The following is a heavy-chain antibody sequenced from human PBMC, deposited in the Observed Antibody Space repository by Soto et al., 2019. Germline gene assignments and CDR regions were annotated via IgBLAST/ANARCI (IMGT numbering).Heavy chain of an antibody. Sequence: QVQLVQSGAEVKKPGASVKVSCKASGYTFTGYYMHWVRQAPGQGLEWMGWINPNSGGTNYAQKFQGRVTMTRDTSISKGYMELSGLRSDDTAVYYCAGGGMGGSYYKAVGYYFDYWGQGTLVTVSS. D-gene: IGHD1-26*01. CDR2: INPNSGGT. CDR1: GYTFTGYY. J-gene: IGHJ4*02. CDR3: AGGGMGGSYYKAVGYYFDY. V-gene: IGHV1-2*02.